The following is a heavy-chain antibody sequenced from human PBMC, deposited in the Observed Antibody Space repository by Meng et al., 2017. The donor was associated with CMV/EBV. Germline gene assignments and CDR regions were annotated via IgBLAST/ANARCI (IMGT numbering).Heavy chain of an antibody. V-gene: IGHV3-53*01. Sequence: LSCEASGFAVNTNYMTWVRQAPGKGLEWVSIIYSGGNTYTADSVRGRFSISRDNSKNTVYLHMNTLRAEDTAIYYCARVAEGHYFDYWGQGTLVTVSS. CDR2: IYSGGNT. J-gene: IGHJ4*02. CDR1: GFAVNTNY. CDR3: ARVAEGHYFDY.